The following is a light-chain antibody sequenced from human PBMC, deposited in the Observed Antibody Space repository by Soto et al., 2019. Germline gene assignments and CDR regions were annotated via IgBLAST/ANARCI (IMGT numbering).Light chain of an antibody. CDR3: CSYAGRSTFYV. J-gene: IGLJ1*01. CDR1: SSDVGGYRY. V-gene: IGLV2-11*01. CDR2: DVT. Sequence: QSALTQPRSVSGSPGQSVTISCTGTSSDVGGYRYVSWYQQHPGKAPKLMIYDVTKRPSGVPDRFSGSKSGNTASLTISGLQADDEADYYCCSYAGRSTFYVFGTGTKVTVL.